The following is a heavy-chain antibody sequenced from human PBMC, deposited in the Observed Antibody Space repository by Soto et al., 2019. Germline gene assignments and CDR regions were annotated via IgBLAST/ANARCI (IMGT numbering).Heavy chain of an antibody. CDR3: AREGTARFDP. J-gene: IGHJ5*02. D-gene: IGHD1-1*01. CDR2: IYTSGST. Sequence: QVQLQESGPGLVKPSETLSLTCTVSGGSISSYYWSWLRQPAGKGLEWIGRIYTSGSTNYTPSLKSRATMSVDTSKNQFSLKLSSVTAADTAVDYCAREGTARFDPCAQGTLVTVSS. V-gene: IGHV4-4*07. CDR1: GGSISSYY.